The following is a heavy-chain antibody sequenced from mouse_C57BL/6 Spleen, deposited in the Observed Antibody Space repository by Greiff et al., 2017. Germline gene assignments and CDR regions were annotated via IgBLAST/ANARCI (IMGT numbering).Heavy chain of an antibody. CDR3: ARSSGYDRGFDY. D-gene: IGHD2-2*01. CDR1: GYTFTSYG. V-gene: IGHV1-81*01. Sequence: QVQLQQSGAELARPGASVKLSCKASGYTFTSYGISWVKQRTGQGLEWIGEIYPRSGNTYYNEKFKGKATLTADKSSSTAYMELRSLTSEDSAVNFCARSSGYDRGFDYWGQGTTLTVSS. CDR2: IYPRSGNT. J-gene: IGHJ2*01.